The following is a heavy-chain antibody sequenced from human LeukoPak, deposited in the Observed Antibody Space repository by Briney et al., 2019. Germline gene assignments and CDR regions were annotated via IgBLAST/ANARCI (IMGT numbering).Heavy chain of an antibody. Sequence: SETLSLTCTVSGGSISSHYLSWIRQPPGKGLEYIAYIYYSGNTNSNPSLNSRFTISVDTSKNQFSLKLSSVTAADTAVYYCARRGSGASLEYYFDLWGRGTLVTVSS. CDR3: ARRGSGASLEYYFDL. V-gene: IGHV4-59*08. J-gene: IGHJ2*01. CDR1: GGSISSHY. CDR2: IYYSGNT. D-gene: IGHD1-14*01.